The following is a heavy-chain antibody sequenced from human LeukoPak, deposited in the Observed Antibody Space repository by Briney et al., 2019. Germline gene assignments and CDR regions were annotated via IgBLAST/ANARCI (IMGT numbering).Heavy chain of an antibody. J-gene: IGHJ4*02. V-gene: IGHV3-30*04. D-gene: IGHD1-1*01. CDR2: ISYDGSNE. CDR1: GFTFTSYA. CDR3: ASESTERPRTDY. Sequence: GGSLRLSCAASGFTFTSYALHWVRQAPGEGLEWVAFISYDGSNEYYADSVKGRFTISRDNSKNTLYLQMNSLRAEDTAVYYCASESTERPRTDYWGQGTLVTVSS.